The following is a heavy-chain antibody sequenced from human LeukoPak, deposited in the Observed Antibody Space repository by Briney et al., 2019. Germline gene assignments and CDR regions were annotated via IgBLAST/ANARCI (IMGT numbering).Heavy chain of an antibody. CDR1: GFTFGDYA. D-gene: IGHD2-21*02. J-gene: IGHJ4*02. V-gene: IGHV3-49*04. Sequence: PGGSLRLSCTASGFTFGDYAMSWVRQAPGKGLEWVGFIRSKAYGGTTEYAASVKGRFTISRDDSKSIAYLQMNSLKTEDTAVYYCTRVGYCGGDCYLPDHWGQGTLVTVSS. CDR2: IRSKAYGGTT. CDR3: TRVGYCGGDCYLPDH.